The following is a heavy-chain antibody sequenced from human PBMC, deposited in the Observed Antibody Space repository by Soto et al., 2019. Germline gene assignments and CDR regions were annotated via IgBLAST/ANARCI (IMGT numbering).Heavy chain of an antibody. J-gene: IGHJ4*02. Sequence: QVQLLESGPGLVKPSETLSLTCTVSGDSIGTTHSYWAWIRQSPGKGLEWIGNIHYSGSTYYMPSLRSRVTLSVDTSKNQFSLRLTSVTAEDTAVYSCARHEGNGNVWPLDYWGQGILVTVSS. CDR1: GDSIGTTHSY. CDR3: ARHEGNGNVWPLDY. CDR2: IHYSGST. V-gene: IGHV4-39*01. D-gene: IGHD2-8*01.